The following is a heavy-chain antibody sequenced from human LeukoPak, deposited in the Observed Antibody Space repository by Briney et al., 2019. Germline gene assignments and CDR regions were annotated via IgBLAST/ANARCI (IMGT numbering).Heavy chain of an antibody. V-gene: IGHV1-69*04. CDR3: ARDQRDIVVDN. D-gene: IGHD2-15*01. Sequence: ASVKVSCKASGGTFSSDAISWLRQAPGQGLEWMGRIIPIFGIANYAQKFQGRVTITADKSTSTAYMELSSLRSEDTAVYYCARDQRDIVVDNWGQGTLVTVSS. CDR2: IIPIFGIA. J-gene: IGHJ4*02. CDR1: GGTFSSDA.